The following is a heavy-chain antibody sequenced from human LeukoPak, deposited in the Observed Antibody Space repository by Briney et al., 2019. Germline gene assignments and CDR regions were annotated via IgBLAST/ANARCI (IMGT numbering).Heavy chain of an antibody. J-gene: IGHJ4*02. D-gene: IGHD6-19*01. V-gene: IGHV3-15*01. CDR3: ARAGSLAY. CDR1: GFTFSGAW. CDR2: VKSKSDGGTT. Sequence: GGSLRLSCAASGFTFSGAWMNWVRQAPGKGLEWVGRVKSKSDGGTTDYAAPVKGRFTISRDDSKKTLYLQMNRLKTEDTAVYYCARAGSLAYWGLGTLVTVSS.